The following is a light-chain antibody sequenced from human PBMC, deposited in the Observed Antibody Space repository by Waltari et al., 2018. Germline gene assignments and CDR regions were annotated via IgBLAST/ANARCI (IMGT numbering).Light chain of an antibody. V-gene: IGLV7-46*01. Sequence: QAVVTQEPSLTVSPGGTVTLTCGSSTGSVTSGQWPYWLQQTPCQAPRTLIFDKSYQPSWTPARFSGSLLGSKAALTLSGAQAEDEAVYSCILFDYGAVAFGGGTKLTVL. CDR3: ILFDYGAVA. CDR2: DKS. CDR1: TGSVTSGQW. J-gene: IGLJ2*01.